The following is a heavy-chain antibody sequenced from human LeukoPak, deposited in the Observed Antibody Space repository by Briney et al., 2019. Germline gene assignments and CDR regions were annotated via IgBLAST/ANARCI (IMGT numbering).Heavy chain of an antibody. CDR3: ARANYDYVWGSYHSHFDY. D-gene: IGHD3-16*02. CDR1: GYTFTGYY. J-gene: IGHJ4*02. CDR2: MNPNSGNT. Sequence: ASVKVSCKASGYTFTGYYMHWVRQAPGQGLEWMGWMNPNSGNTGYAQKFQGRVTMTRNTSISTAYMELSSLRSEDTAVYYCARANYDYVWGSYHSHFDYWGQGTLVTVSS. V-gene: IGHV1-8*02.